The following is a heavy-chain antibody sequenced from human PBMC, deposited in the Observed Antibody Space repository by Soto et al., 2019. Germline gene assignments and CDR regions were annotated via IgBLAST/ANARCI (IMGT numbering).Heavy chain of an antibody. V-gene: IGHV4-30-4*01. Sequence: SETLSLTCTVSGGSISSGDYYWSWIRQPPGKGLEWIGYIYYSGSTYYNPSLKSRVTISVDTSKNQFSLKLSSVTAADTAVYYCSRVWEYCSGGSCFSIIFDYGGQGTLVTVSS. J-gene: IGHJ4*02. D-gene: IGHD2-15*01. CDR1: GGSISSGDYY. CDR3: SRVWEYCSGGSCFSIIFDY. CDR2: IYYSGST.